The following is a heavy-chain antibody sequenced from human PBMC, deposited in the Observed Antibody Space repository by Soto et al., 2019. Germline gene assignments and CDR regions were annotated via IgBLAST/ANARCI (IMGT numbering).Heavy chain of an antibody. Sequence: SETLSLTCTVSGGSISSYYWSWIRQPPGKGLEWIGYIYYSGSTNYNPSLKSRVTISVDTSKNQFSLKLSSVTAADTAVYYCARMTDTAMVNYFDYWGQGTLVTVSS. J-gene: IGHJ4*02. CDR3: ARMTDTAMVNYFDY. CDR2: IYYSGST. V-gene: IGHV4-59*08. CDR1: GGSISSYY. D-gene: IGHD5-18*01.